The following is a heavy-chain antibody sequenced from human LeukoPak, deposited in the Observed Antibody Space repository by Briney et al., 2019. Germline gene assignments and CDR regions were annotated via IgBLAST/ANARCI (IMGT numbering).Heavy chain of an antibody. V-gene: IGHV1-8*01. CDR2: MNPNSGNT. Sequence: ASVKVSCKGSGYTFTSYDINWVRQATGQGLEWMGWMNPNSGNTGYAQKFQGGVTMTRNTSISTAYMELSSLRSEDTAVYYCARGVAEWELNWGNWFDPWGQGTLVTVSS. D-gene: IGHD1-26*01. J-gene: IGHJ5*02. CDR3: ARGVAEWELNWGNWFDP. CDR1: GYTFTSYD.